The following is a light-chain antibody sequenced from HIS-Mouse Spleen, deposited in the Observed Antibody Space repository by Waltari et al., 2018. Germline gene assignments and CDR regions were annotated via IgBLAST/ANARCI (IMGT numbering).Light chain of an antibody. Sequence: QSALTQPASVSGSPGQSITISCPGTSSCVGSYNLVSWYQQHPGKAPKLMIYEGSKRPSGVSNRFSGSKSGNTASLTISGLQAEDEADYYCCSYAGSSTWVFGGGTKLTVL. CDR1: SSCVGSYNL. J-gene: IGLJ3*02. CDR3: CSYAGSSTWV. V-gene: IGLV2-23*01. CDR2: EGS.